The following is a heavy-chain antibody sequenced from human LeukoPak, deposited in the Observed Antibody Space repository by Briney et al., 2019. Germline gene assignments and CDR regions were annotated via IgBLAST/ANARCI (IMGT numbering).Heavy chain of an antibody. J-gene: IGHJ6*02. D-gene: IGHD1-26*01. CDR1: GFTFSMYA. CDR2: ISYDGNSE. CDR3: AIGDLPHVVMAATIWDYNYYGMDV. Sequence: GKSLRLSCEASGFTFSMYAMHWARQAPGKGLAWMAIISYDGNSEFYADSVKGRFTVSRDNAKNTMYLEMKNVRPDDTAVYYCAIGDLPHVVMAATIWDYNYYGMDVWGQGTTVTVSS. V-gene: IGHV3-30-3*01.